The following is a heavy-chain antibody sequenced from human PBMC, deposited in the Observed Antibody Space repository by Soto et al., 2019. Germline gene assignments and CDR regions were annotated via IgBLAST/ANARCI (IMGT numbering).Heavy chain of an antibody. CDR1: GYTFTSCW. CDR3: AREGYYDSSGYYHYYYGMDV. CDR2: INPDNGNT. V-gene: IGHV1-18*01. J-gene: IGHJ6*02. D-gene: IGHD3-22*01. Sequence: GASVKVTCKASGYTFTSCWRSWVRQAPGQGLEWLGWINPDNGNTNYAQHLQGRVSLTTDTSTSTAYMDLRSLRSDDTAVYYCAREGYYDSSGYYHYYYGMDVWGQGTTVTVSS.